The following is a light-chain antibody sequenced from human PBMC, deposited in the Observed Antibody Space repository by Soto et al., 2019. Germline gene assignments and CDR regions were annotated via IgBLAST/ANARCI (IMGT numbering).Light chain of an antibody. Sequence: QSVLTQPSSASGTPGQRVTISCSGSSSNIGGNPVNWFQQLPGTAPRLLIYSNNQRPSGVPDRFSGSKSGTSASLAISGLQSDDEADYYCHVWDSGTDQGVFGGGTKLTV. J-gene: IGLJ2*01. V-gene: IGLV1-44*01. CDR3: HVWDSGTDQGV. CDR2: SNN. CDR1: SSNIGGNP.